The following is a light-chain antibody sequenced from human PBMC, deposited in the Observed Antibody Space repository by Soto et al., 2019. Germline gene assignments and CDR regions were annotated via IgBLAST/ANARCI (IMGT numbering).Light chain of an antibody. Sequence: EIVLTQSPGTLSLSPGERVTLSCRASQTVSSSYVGWFQQRPGQAPRRLIYDTFYRATGIPDRFSASGSGTDFTLTISRLEPEDFAVYYCHQYSGPPYTVGQGTKLQI. CDR3: HQYSGPPYT. CDR2: DTF. CDR1: QTVSSSY. J-gene: IGKJ2*01. V-gene: IGKV3-20*01.